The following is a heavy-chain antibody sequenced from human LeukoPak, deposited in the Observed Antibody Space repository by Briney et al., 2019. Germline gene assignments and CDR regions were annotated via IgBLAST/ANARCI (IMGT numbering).Heavy chain of an antibody. Sequence: NASETLSLTCTVSGGSVTDYYWSWIRQSPGKGLEWIGYIYYTGTSYNPSLKSRVTISADTSKNQFSLKLISVTAADTAVYYCASRKLGNDYWGQGTLATVSS. CDR2: IYYTGT. J-gene: IGHJ4*02. V-gene: IGHV4-59*02. CDR1: GGSVTDYY. CDR3: ASRKLGNDY. D-gene: IGHD7-27*01.